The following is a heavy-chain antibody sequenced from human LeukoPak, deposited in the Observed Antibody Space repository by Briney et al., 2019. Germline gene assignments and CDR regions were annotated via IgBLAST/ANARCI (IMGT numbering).Heavy chain of an antibody. CDR2: IYTSGST. D-gene: IGHD1-14*01. Sequence: SETLSLTCTVSGGSISSYYWSWIRQPAGKGLEWIGRIYTSGSTNYNPSLKSRVTMSVDTSKNQFSLKLSSVTAADTAVYYCARGYPGPSYRRNNWFDPWGQGTLVTVSS. CDR3: ARGYPGPSYRRNNWFDP. J-gene: IGHJ5*02. CDR1: GGSISSYY. V-gene: IGHV4-4*07.